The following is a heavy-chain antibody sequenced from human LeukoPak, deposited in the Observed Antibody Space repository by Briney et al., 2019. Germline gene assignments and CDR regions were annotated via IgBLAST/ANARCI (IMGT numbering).Heavy chain of an antibody. J-gene: IGHJ6*02. V-gene: IGHV1-46*01. CDR3: ARAVAVAGNLYYYGMDV. CDR2: INPSGGST. CDR1: GDAFTREY. D-gene: IGHD6-19*01. Sequence: GPSLKVSCKASGDAFTREYMHWVPQSPGHGLGGKGIINPSGGSTSYAQKFQGRVTMTRDTSTSTVYMELSSLRSEDTAVYYCARAVAVAGNLYYYGMDVWGQGTTVTVSS.